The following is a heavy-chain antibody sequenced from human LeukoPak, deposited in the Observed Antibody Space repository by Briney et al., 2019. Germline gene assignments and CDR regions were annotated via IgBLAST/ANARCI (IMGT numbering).Heavy chain of an antibody. V-gene: IGHV4-39*01. CDR3: ASLTYYYDSSGYYYNY. CDR2: IYYSGST. J-gene: IGHJ4*02. Sequence: SETLSLTCTVSGGSISSSSYYLGWIRQPPGKGLEWIGSIYYSGSTYYNPSLKSRVTISVDTSKNQFSLKLSSVTAADTAVYYCASLTYYYDSSGYYYNYWGQGTLVTVSS. CDR1: GGSISSSSYY. D-gene: IGHD3-22*01.